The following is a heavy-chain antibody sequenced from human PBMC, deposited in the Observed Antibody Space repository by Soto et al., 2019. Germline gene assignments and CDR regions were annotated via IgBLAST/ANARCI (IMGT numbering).Heavy chain of an antibody. V-gene: IGHV3-7*05. CDR3: ARDVSPGSSSLYLDAFDI. J-gene: IGHJ3*02. CDR1: GFTLSAYW. CDR2: INRDGSKK. Sequence: EVQLEESGGDLVQPGGSLRLSCAASGFTLSAYWMTWVRQAPGKGLEWVANINRDGSKKSYLDSVRGRFTISRDNVGNSLYLQMARLRAVNTALYYCARDVSPGSSSLYLDAFDIWGQGTMVTVSS. D-gene: IGHD6-13*01.